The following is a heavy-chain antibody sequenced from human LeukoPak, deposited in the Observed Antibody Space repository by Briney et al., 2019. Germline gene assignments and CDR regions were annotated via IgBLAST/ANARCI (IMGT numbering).Heavy chain of an antibody. D-gene: IGHD5-18*01. V-gene: IGHV3-30*04. CDR2: ISYDGSNK. Sequence: GGSLRLSCAASGFTFSSYAMHWVRQAPGKGLEWVAVISYDGSNKYYADSVKGRFTISRDNSKNTLYLQMNSLRAEDTAVYYCARDPWRSTAMVPLTVYYYYGMDVWGQGTTVTVSS. J-gene: IGHJ6*02. CDR3: ARDPWRSTAMVPLTVYYYYGMDV. CDR1: GFTFSSYA.